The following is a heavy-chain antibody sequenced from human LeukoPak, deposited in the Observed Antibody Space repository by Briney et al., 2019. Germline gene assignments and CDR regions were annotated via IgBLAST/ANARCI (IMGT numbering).Heavy chain of an antibody. CDR2: IYTSGST. CDR3: ARDTPTAYCSGGSCYFDY. CDR1: GGSISSGSYY. J-gene: IGHJ4*02. Sequence: PSETLSLTCTVSGGSISSGSYYWSWIRQPAGKGLEWIGRIYTSGSTNYNPSLKSRVTISLETSKNQFSLKLGSVTAADTAVYYCARDTPTAYCSGGSCYFDYWGQGTLVTVSS. V-gene: IGHV4-61*02. D-gene: IGHD2-15*01.